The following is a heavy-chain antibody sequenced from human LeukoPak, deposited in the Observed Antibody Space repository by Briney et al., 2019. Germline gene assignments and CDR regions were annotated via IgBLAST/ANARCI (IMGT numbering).Heavy chain of an antibody. CDR3: AKDRSYSYGGNDY. V-gene: IGHV3-23*01. CDR2: ISGSSDST. CDR1: GFTFSNYA. J-gene: IGHJ4*02. Sequence: AGGSLRLSCAASGFTFSNYAMNWVRQAPGKGLEWVSAISGSSDSTYYVDSVKGRFTISRDNPKNTLYLQMNSLRAEDTAVYYWAKDRSYSYGGNDYWGQGTLVTVSS. D-gene: IGHD5-18*01.